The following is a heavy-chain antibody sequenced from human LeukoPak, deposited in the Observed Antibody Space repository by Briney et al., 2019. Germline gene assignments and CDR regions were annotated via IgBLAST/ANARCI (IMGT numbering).Heavy chain of an antibody. Sequence: SQTLSLTCTVSGGSISSGDYYWSWIRQPPGKGLEWIGYIYYSGSTYYNPSLKSRVTISVDTSKNQFSLKLSSVTAADTAVYYCARDGGYGPRFDYWGQGTLVTVSS. J-gene: IGHJ4*02. D-gene: IGHD5-18*01. CDR3: ARDGGYGPRFDY. CDR2: IYYSGST. V-gene: IGHV4-30-4*01. CDR1: GGSISSGDYY.